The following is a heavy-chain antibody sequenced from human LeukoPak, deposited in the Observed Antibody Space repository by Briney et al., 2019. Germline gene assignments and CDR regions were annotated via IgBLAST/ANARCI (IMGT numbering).Heavy chain of an antibody. CDR2: ISSSSSTI. CDR1: GFTFSSYS. V-gene: IGHV3-48*04. J-gene: IGHJ3*02. D-gene: IGHD5-18*01. Sequence: GGFLRLSCAASGFTFSSYSMNWVRQAPGKGLEWVSYISSSSSTIYYADSVKGRFTISRDNAKNSLYLQMNSLRAEDTAVYYCARDLDGYSYGSAFDIWGQGTMVTVSS. CDR3: ARDLDGYSYGSAFDI.